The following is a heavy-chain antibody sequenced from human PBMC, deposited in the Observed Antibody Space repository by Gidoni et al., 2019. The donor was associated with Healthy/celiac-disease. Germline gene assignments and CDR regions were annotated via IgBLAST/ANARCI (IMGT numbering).Heavy chain of an antibody. D-gene: IGHD1-26*01. CDR3: ARFPGSSKEGTNSGSYYYFDY. CDR2: INHSGST. V-gene: IGHV4-34*01. Sequence: QVQLQQWGAGLLKPSETLSLTCAVYGGSFSGYYWSWIRQPPGKGLEWIGEINHSGSTNYNPSLKSRVTISVDTSKNQFSLKLSSVTAADTAVYYCARFPGSSKEGTNSGSYYYFDYWGQGTLVTVSS. CDR1: GGSFSGYY. J-gene: IGHJ4*02.